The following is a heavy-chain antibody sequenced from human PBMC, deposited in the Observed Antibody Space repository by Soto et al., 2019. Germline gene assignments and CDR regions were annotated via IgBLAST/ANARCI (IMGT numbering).Heavy chain of an antibody. D-gene: IGHD1-26*01. Sequence: GESLKISCKGSGYSFTSYWIGWVRQMPGKGLEWMGIIYPGDSDTRYSPSFQGQVTISADKSISTAYLQWSSLKASDTAMYYCARGIVGATTGRDAFDIWSQGTMVTVSS. CDR1: GYSFTSYW. CDR2: IYPGDSDT. CDR3: ARGIVGATTGRDAFDI. J-gene: IGHJ3*02. V-gene: IGHV5-51*01.